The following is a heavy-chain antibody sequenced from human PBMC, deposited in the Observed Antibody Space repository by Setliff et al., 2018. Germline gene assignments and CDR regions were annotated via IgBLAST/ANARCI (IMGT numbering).Heavy chain of an antibody. CDR2: INHSGST. J-gene: IGHJ4*02. D-gene: IGHD3-3*01. Sequence: LSETLSLTCAVYGGSFSGYYWSWIRQPPGKGLEWIGEINHSGSTNYNPSLKSRVTISVDTSKNQFSLKLSSVTAADTAVYYCARRYNFWSGYFDYWGQGTLVTVSS. V-gene: IGHV4-34*01. CDR3: ARRYNFWSGYFDY. CDR1: GGSFSGYY.